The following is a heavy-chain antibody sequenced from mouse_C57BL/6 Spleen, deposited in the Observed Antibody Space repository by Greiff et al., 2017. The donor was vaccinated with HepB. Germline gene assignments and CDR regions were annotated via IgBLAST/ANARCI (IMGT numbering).Heavy chain of an antibody. V-gene: IGHV5-6*01. Sequence: EVKVVESGGDLVKPGGSLKLSCAASGFTFSSYGMSWVRQTPDKRLEWVATISSGGSYTYYPDSVKGRFTISRDNAKNTLYLQMSSLKSEDTAMYYCARQTGMDYWGQGTSVTVSS. CDR1: GFTFSSYG. CDR3: ARQTGMDY. CDR2: ISSGGSYT. D-gene: IGHD4-1*01. J-gene: IGHJ4*01.